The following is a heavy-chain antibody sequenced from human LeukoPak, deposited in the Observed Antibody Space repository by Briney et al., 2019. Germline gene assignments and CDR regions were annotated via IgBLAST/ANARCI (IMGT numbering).Heavy chain of an antibody. V-gene: IGHV3-23*01. J-gene: IGHJ4*02. CDR2: INNSGGDT. D-gene: IGHD3-22*01. CDR3: AKEDYYETSASEDPGY. Sequence: GSLRLSCAASGFTFRRYAMGWVRQAPGKGLEWVSTINNSGGDTYYAASVKGRFTISRDNSQNTLYLQMSSLRADDTAVYYCAKEDYYETSASEDPGYWGQGTLVTVSS. CDR1: GFTFRRYA.